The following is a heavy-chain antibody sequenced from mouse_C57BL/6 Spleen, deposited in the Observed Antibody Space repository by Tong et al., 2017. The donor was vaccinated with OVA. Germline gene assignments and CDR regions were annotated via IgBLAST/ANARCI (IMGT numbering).Heavy chain of an antibody. Sequence: VQLQESGPELVKPGASVKMSCKASGYTFTSYYIHWVKQRPGQGLEWIGWIYPGDGSTKYNEKFKGKTTLTADKSSNTAYMQLSSLTSEDSAVYFCARRPLRPFFDYWGQGTSVTVSS. CDR3: ARRPLRPFFDY. CDR1: GYTFTSYY. CDR2: IYPGDGST. J-gene: IGHJ4*01. V-gene: IGHV1S56*01. D-gene: IGHD1-2*01.